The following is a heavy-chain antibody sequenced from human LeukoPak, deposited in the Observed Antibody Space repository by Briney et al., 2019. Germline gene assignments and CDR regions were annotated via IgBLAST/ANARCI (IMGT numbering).Heavy chain of an antibody. Sequence: GGSLRLSCAASGFTFSSYSMNWVRQAPGKGLEWVSSISSSSSYIYYADSVKGRFTISRDNAKKSLYLQMNSLRAEDTAVYYCASSGARYCSSTSCYTAKVRNYYYYYGMDVWGQGTTVTVSS. CDR2: ISSSSSYI. D-gene: IGHD2-2*02. J-gene: IGHJ6*02. V-gene: IGHV3-21*01. CDR1: GFTFSSYS. CDR3: ASSGARYCSSTSCYTAKVRNYYYYYGMDV.